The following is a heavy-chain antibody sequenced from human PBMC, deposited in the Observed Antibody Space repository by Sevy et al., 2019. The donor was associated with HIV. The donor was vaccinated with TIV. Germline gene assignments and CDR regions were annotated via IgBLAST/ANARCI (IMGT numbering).Heavy chain of an antibody. V-gene: IGHV3-33*01. CDR1: GFTFSSYG. Sequence: GGSLRLSCAASGFTFSSYGMHWVRQAPGKGLEWVAVIWYDGSNKYYADSVKGRFTISRDNSKNTLYLQMNSLRAEDTAVYYCARGAGMTTVLRPFDYWGQRTLVTVSS. CDR2: IWYDGSNK. CDR3: ARGAGMTTVLRPFDY. D-gene: IGHD4-17*01. J-gene: IGHJ4*02.